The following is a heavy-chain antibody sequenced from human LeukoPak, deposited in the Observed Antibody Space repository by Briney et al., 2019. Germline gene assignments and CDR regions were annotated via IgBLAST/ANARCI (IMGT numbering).Heavy chain of an antibody. CDR2: ISSSGSYI. V-gene: IGHV3-21*01. CDR3: ARHSLPRGDYR. CDR1: GFTFSTYS. J-gene: IGHJ4*02. D-gene: IGHD4/OR15-4a*01. Sequence: SGGSLRLSCAASGFTFSTYSMNWVRQAPGKGLEWVSSISSSGSYIYYADSVKGRFTISRDNAKNSLYLQMNSLRAEDTAVYYCARHSLPRGDYRGGQGILVTVSS.